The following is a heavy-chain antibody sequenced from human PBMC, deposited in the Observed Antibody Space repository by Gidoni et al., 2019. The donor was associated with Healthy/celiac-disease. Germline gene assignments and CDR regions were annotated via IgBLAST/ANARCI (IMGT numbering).Heavy chain of an antibody. CDR2: SSRSSSTI. Sequence: EVQLVESGGGLVQPGGSLRLSCAASGFPFSSYSMNWVRQAPGKGLEWVSYSSRSSSTIYYAASVKGRFTISRDNAKNSLYLQMNSLRDEDTAVYYCARESIRYSYGYDYWGQGTLVTVSS. CDR3: ARESIRYSYGYDY. CDR1: GFPFSSYS. D-gene: IGHD5-18*01. V-gene: IGHV3-48*02. J-gene: IGHJ4*02.